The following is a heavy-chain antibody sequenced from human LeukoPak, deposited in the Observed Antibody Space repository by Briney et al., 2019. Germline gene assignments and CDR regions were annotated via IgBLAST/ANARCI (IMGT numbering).Heavy chain of an antibody. V-gene: IGHV3-23*01. CDR1: GFTFSSYG. CDR3: AKGLRWTNYGFDI. Sequence: PGGSLRLSCAASGFTFSSYGMSWVRQAPGKGLEWVSVMSGSGGSTYYADSVKGRFTMSRDNAKNTLYLQMNSLRAEDTAVYYCAKGLRWTNYGFDISGQGTMVTVSS. J-gene: IGHJ3*02. CDR2: MSGSGGST. D-gene: IGHD2-21*01.